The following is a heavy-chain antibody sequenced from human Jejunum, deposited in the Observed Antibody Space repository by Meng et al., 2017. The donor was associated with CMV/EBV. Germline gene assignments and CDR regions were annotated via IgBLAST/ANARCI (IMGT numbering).Heavy chain of an antibody. CDR2: VYHTGST. CDR3: TKEVARWEFPGRFAFQI. Sequence: SISDYYGSWIRQSPGKGLEWIGYVYHTGSTNYNPSLRSRVTISVETSKNQFSLKLSSVTAEDTALYYCTKEVARWEFPGRFAFQIWGQGTMVTVSS. V-gene: IGHV4-59*01. D-gene: IGHD3-10*01. J-gene: IGHJ3*02. CDR1: SISDYY.